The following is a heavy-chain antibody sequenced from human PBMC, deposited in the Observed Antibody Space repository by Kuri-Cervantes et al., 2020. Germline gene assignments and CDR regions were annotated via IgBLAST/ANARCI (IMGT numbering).Heavy chain of an antibody. D-gene: IGHD3-10*01. CDR1: GFTFSSYG. CDR2: IWYDGSNK. Sequence: GESLKISCAASGFTFSSYGMHWVRQAPGKGLEWVAVIWYDGSNKYYADSVKGRFTISRDNAKNSLYLQMNSLRADDSAVYYCARDLALSGKDYWGQGTLVTVSS. V-gene: IGHV3-33*08. J-gene: IGHJ4*02. CDR3: ARDLALSGKDY.